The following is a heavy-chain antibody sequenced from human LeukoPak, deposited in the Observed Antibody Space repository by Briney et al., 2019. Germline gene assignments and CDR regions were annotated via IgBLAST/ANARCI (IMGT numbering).Heavy chain of an antibody. J-gene: IGHJ4*02. Sequence: SETLSLTCTVSGYSISSGYYWGWIRQPPGKGLEWIGSIYYSGSTYYNPSLKSRVTISVDTSKNQFSLKLSSVTAADTAVYYCARQTVLRYFDWLLPTHPFDYWGQGTLVIVSA. CDR1: GYSISSGYY. V-gene: IGHV4-38-2*02. CDR3: ARQTVLRYFDWLLPTHPFDY. CDR2: IYYSGST. D-gene: IGHD3-9*01.